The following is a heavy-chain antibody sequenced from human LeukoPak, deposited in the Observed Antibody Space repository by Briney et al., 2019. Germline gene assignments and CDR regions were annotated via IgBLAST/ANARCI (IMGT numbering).Heavy chain of an antibody. J-gene: IGHJ4*02. D-gene: IGHD3-9*01. CDR3: AGHKVDWDYFDY. Sequence: SETLSLTCTVSGVSIGTYYWSWIRQPPGKGLEWIGYIYYTGSTIYNPSLRSRVTVSVDTSKNHFSLSLSSVTAADTAVYYCAGHKVDWDYFDYWGQGTLVTVSS. CDR1: GVSIGTYY. V-gene: IGHV4-59*08. CDR2: IYYTGST.